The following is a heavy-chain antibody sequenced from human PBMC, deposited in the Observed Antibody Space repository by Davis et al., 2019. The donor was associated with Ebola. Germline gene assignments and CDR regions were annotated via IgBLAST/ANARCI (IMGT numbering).Heavy chain of an antibody. V-gene: IGHV3-7*01. CDR3: ARVPAAAGRGDNWLDP. J-gene: IGHJ5*02. Sequence: PGGSLRLSCAASGFNFGIYSMHWVRQAPGKGLEWVANIKQDGSEKYYVDSVKGRFTVSRDNAKNSLYLQMNSLRAEDTAVYYCARVPAAAGRGDNWLDPWGQGTLVTVSS. CDR1: GFNFGIYS. D-gene: IGHD6-13*01. CDR2: IKQDGSEK.